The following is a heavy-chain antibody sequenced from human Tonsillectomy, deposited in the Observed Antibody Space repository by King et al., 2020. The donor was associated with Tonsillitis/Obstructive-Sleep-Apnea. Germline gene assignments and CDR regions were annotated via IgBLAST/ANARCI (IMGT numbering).Heavy chain of an antibody. CDR3: AXGGNWXFXSGLGVDX. D-gene: IGHD3-3*01. V-gene: IGHV3-30*04. J-gene: IGHJ4*02. Sequence: VQLVESGGGVVQPGRSLRLSCAASGFTFSSYAMHWVRQAPGXGLEXVAVXSYDGSNKYYADXVKGRFTXSRDNSKNTLYLQMNSLRAEDTAVYYCAXGGNWXFXSGLGVDXXGQXXLXTVXS. CDR2: XSYDGSNK. CDR1: GFTFSSYA.